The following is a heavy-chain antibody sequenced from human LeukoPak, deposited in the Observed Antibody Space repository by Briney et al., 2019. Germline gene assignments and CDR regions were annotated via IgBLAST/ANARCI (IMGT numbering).Heavy chain of an antibody. CDR3: AKDPIVFNSGDYYLGAFNI. D-gene: IGHD2-21*02. CDR1: GFTSSSCA. CDR2: ISGGGGKT. Sequence: GGSLRLSCEASGFTSSSCALSWVRQAPGKGHEWVSAISGGGGKTWYADSVKGRFTISRDNSKNTLYLQMNSLSAEDTALYYCAKDPIVFNSGDYYLGAFNIWGQGAMVTVSS. J-gene: IGHJ3*02. V-gene: IGHV3-23*01.